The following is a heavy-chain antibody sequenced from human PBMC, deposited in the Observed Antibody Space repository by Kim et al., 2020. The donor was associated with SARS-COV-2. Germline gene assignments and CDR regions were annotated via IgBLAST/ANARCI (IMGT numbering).Heavy chain of an antibody. CDR1: GGSISSSSYY. CDR2: IYYSGCT. V-gene: IGHV4-39*01. CDR3: ASPLRGTTPTQCDY. Sequence: SETLSLTCTVSGGSISSSSYYWGWIRQPPGKGLEWIGSIYYSGCTYYNPSLKSRVTISVDTSKNQFSLKLSSVTAADTAVYYCASPLRGTTPTQCDYWGQGTLVTVSS. J-gene: IGHJ4*02. D-gene: IGHD1-7*01.